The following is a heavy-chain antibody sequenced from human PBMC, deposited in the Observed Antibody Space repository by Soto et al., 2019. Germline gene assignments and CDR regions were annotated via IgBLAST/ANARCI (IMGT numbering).Heavy chain of an antibody. J-gene: IGHJ4*02. Sequence: QVQLVESGGGVVQPGRSLRLSCAASGFTFSSYAMHWVRQAPGKGLEWVAVISYDGSNKYYADSVKGRFNISRDNSKNTLYLQMNSLRPEDTAVYYCARDFGSLGATIDSWGQGTLVTVSS. CDR1: GFTFSSYA. D-gene: IGHD1-26*01. V-gene: IGHV3-30-3*01. CDR2: ISYDGSNK. CDR3: ARDFGSLGATIDS.